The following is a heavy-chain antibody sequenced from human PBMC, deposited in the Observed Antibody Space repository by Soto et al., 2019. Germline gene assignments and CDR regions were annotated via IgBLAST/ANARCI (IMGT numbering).Heavy chain of an antibody. CDR2: ISAYNGNT. CDR1: GYTFTSYG. CDR3: ARVEGCSGGSCSGDWFDP. D-gene: IGHD2-15*01. V-gene: IGHV1-18*01. J-gene: IGHJ5*02. Sequence: QVQLVQSGAEVKKPGASVKVSCKASGYTFTSYGISWVRQAPGQGLEWMGWISAYNGNTNYAQKLQGRVTMTTDTSTSTADMELRSLRSDDTAVYYCARVEGCSGGSCSGDWFDPWGQGTLVTVSS.